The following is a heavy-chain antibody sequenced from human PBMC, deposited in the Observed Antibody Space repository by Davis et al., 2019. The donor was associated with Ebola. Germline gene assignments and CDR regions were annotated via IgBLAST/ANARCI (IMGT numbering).Heavy chain of an antibody. V-gene: IGHV1-69*04. Sequence: AASVKVSCKASGGTFSSDGISWVRQAPGQGLEWMGRIIPIVGIANYAPKFQGRVTITADKSTSTANMEVNSLRSEDTAVYYCARGGIWNLDYGMDVWGQGTTVTVSS. D-gene: IGHD1-1*01. CDR3: ARGGIWNLDYGMDV. J-gene: IGHJ6*02. CDR1: GGTFSSDG. CDR2: IIPIVGIA.